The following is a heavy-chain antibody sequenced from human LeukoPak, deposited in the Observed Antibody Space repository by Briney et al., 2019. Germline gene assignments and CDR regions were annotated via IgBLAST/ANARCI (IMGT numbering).Heavy chain of an antibody. D-gene: IGHD6-13*01. CDR1: GGSISSYY. J-gene: IGHJ5*02. Sequence: SETLSLTCTVSGGSISSYYWGWIRQPPRKGLEWIGSIYHNGNTYYNPSLKSRVTISVDTSKNEFSLNLSSVTAADTAVYYCARAYHSSWYLNWFDPWGQGTLVTVSS. CDR2: IYHNGNT. CDR3: ARAYHSSWYLNWFDP. V-gene: IGHV4-38-2*02.